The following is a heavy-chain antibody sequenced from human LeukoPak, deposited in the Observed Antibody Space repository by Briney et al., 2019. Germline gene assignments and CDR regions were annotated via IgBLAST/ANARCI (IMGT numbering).Heavy chain of an antibody. CDR1: GFTFSSYN. CDR3: ARGHSSGWLAFDY. Sequence: GGSLRLSYAASGFTFSSYNINWVRQAPGKGLEWVSYISSSRRTISYADSVKGRFTISRDNAKNSLYLQMNSLRAEDTAVYYCARGHSSGWLAFDYWGQGTLVTVSS. CDR2: ISSSRRTI. D-gene: IGHD6-19*01. J-gene: IGHJ4*02. V-gene: IGHV3-48*01.